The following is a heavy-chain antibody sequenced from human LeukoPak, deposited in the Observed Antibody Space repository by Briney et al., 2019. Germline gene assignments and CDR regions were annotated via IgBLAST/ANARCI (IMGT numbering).Heavy chain of an antibody. D-gene: IGHD5-24*01. CDR1: GFTFSSYA. J-gene: IGHJ4*02. V-gene: IGHV3-30-3*01. Sequence: SGGSLRLSCAASGFTFSSYAMHWVRQAPGKGLEWVAVISYDGSNKYYADSVKGRFTISRDNSKNTLCLQMNSLRAEDTAVYYCARNDGYNAFDYWGQGTLVTVSS. CDR2: ISYDGSNK. CDR3: ARNDGYNAFDY.